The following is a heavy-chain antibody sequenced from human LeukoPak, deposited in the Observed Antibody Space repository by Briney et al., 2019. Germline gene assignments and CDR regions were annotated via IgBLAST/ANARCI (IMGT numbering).Heavy chain of an antibody. D-gene: IGHD3-3*01. Sequence: ASVKVSCKASGYTFTGYYMHLVRQAPGQGLEWMAWINPNSGDTKYAQKLRGRVTMTRDTSIGTAYMELTRLRFDDTAVYYCARELLDRRGGVYAFDVWGQGTMVTVSS. CDR3: ARELLDRRGGVYAFDV. J-gene: IGHJ3*01. CDR2: INPNSGDT. V-gene: IGHV1-2*02. CDR1: GYTFTGYY.